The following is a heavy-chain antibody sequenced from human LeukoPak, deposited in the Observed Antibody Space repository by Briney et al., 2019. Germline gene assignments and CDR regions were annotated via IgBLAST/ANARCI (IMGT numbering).Heavy chain of an antibody. V-gene: IGHV4-59*08. J-gene: IGHJ4*02. Sequence: SETLSLTCTVSGGSISSYYWSWIRQPPGKGLEWIGHIYYSGSTNYNPSLKSRVTISVDTSKNQFSLKLSSVTAADTAVYYCASQWLVSGFDYWGQGTLVTVSS. CDR3: ASQWLVSGFDY. CDR1: GGSISSYY. CDR2: IYYSGST. D-gene: IGHD6-19*01.